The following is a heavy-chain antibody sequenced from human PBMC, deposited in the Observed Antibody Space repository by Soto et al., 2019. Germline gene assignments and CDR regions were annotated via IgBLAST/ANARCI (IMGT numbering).Heavy chain of an antibody. Sequence: VVSLRLSFAPSGFTFSSFWMSWVRQAPGKGLEWVANIKQDGSEKYYVDSVKGRFTISRDNAKNSLYLQMNSLRAEDTAVYYCARVGAAYAFDIWGQGT. CDR1: GFTFSSFW. V-gene: IGHV3-7*01. D-gene: IGHD2-15*01. J-gene: IGHJ3*02. CDR2: IKQDGSEK. CDR3: ARVGAAYAFDI.